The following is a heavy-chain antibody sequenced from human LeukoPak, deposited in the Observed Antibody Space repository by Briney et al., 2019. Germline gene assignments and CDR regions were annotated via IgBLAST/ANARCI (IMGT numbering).Heavy chain of an antibody. Sequence: PGGSLRLSCAASGFTFSSYGMHWVRQAPGKGLEWVAFIRYDGSNKYYADSVKGRFTISRDNSKNTLYLQMNSLRAEDTAVYYCAKSDTATVMGGYFQHWGQGTLVTVSS. V-gene: IGHV3-30*02. CDR2: IRYDGSNK. J-gene: IGHJ1*01. CDR1: GFTFSSYG. D-gene: IGHD5-18*01. CDR3: AKSDTATVMGGYFQH.